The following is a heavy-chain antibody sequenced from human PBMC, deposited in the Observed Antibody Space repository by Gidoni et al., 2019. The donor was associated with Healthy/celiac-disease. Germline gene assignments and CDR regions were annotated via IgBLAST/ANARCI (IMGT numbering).Heavy chain of an antibody. CDR3: AKGNYGDYEGYFDY. CDR1: GFTFSSYG. J-gene: IGHJ4*02. CDR2: ISYDGSNK. Sequence: QVQLVESGGGVVQPGRSLRLSCAASGFTFSSYGMHWVRQAPGKGLEWVAVISYDGSNKYYAYSVKGRFTIARDNSKNTLYLQMNSLRAEDTAVYYCAKGNYGDYEGYFDYWGQGTLVTVSS. V-gene: IGHV3-30*18. D-gene: IGHD4-17*01.